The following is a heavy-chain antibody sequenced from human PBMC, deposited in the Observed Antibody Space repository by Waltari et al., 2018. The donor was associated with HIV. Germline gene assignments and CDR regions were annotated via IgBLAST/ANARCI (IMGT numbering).Heavy chain of an antibody. J-gene: IGHJ4*02. D-gene: IGHD3-9*01. Sequence: EVQLVESGGGLVQPGGSLRLSCAASGFTFSSYWMRWVRQAPGKGLEWVANIKQDGSEKYYVDSVKGRFTISRDNAKNSLYLQMNSLRAEDTAVYYCARGGGVADTYYDILTGYYLFDYWGQGTLVTVSS. CDR2: IKQDGSEK. CDR1: GFTFSSYW. CDR3: ARGGGVADTYYDILTGYYLFDY. V-gene: IGHV3-7*01.